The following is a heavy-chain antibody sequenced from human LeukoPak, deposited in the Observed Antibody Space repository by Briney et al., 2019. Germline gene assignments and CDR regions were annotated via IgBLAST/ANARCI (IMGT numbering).Heavy chain of an antibody. CDR3: ARGRSAAPRGSDY. D-gene: IGHD6-6*01. CDR1: GFTFSSYS. V-gene: IGHV3-21*01. CDR2: ITISSIYI. J-gene: IGHJ4*02. Sequence: GGSLRLSCAASGFTFSSYSMNWVRQASGKGLEWVSSITISSIYIYYADSVKGRSPSSRDNAKNSLYLQMNSLRAEATAVYYCARGRSAAPRGSDYWGQGTLVTVSS.